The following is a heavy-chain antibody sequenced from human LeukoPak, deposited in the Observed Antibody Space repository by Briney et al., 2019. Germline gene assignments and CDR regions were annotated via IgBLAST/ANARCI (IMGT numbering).Heavy chain of an antibody. V-gene: IGHV1-18*01. Sequence: ASVKVSCKASGYTFTSYGISWVRQAPGQGLEWMGWISAYNGNTNYAQKLQGRVTMTTDTSTSTAYVELRSLRSDDTAVYYCARFRSTILYNWFDPWGQGTLVTVSS. CDR2: ISAYNGNT. CDR3: ARFRSTILYNWFDP. CDR1: GYTFTSYG. J-gene: IGHJ5*02. D-gene: IGHD2-2*01.